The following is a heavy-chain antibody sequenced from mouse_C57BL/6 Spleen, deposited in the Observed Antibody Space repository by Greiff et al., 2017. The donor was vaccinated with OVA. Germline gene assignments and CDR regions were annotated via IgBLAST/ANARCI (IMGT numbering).Heavy chain of an antibody. CDR1: GFTFSDYG. CDR3: ARLDDYDGEGYYFDY. CDR2: ISSGSSTI. D-gene: IGHD2-4*01. V-gene: IGHV5-17*01. J-gene: IGHJ2*01. Sequence: EVMLVESGGGLVKPGGSLKLSCAASGFTFSDYGMHWVRQAPEKGLEWVVYISSGSSTIYYADTVKGRFTISRDNAKNTLFLQMTSLRSEDTAMYYCARLDDYDGEGYYFDYWGQGTTLTVSS.